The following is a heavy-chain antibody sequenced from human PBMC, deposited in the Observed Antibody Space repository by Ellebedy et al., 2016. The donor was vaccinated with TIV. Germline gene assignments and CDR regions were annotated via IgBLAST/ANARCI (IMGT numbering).Heavy chain of an antibody. CDR3: AKGALRTGTGGGYFDY. J-gene: IGHJ4*02. CDR2: VSYDGSNK. CDR1: GFTFSSYG. Sequence: GGSLRLSCAASGFTFSSYGMHWVRQAPGKGLEWVALVSYDGSNKYYADSVKGRFTISRDNSKNTLYLQMNSLRAEDTAVYYCAKGALRTGTGGGYFDYWGQGTLVTVSS. V-gene: IGHV3-30*18. D-gene: IGHD1-1*01.